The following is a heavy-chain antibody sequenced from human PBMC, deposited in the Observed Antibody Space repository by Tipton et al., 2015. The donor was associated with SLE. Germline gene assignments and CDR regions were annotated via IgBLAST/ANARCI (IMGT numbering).Heavy chain of an antibody. J-gene: IGHJ4*02. CDR1: GGSINSGDYS. Sequence: TLSLTCAVSGGSINSGDYSWSWIRQPPGKGLEWIGYIFHSGNAYYNPSLKSRVTISVDMSRNQFSLRLDSVTAADTALYYCARELWGSLDYWGQGTLLTASS. V-gene: IGHV4-30-2*01. CDR2: IFHSGNA. CDR3: ARELWGSLDY. D-gene: IGHD7-27*01.